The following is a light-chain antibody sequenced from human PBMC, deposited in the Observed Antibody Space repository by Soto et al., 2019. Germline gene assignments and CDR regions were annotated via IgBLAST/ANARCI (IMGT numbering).Light chain of an antibody. CDR3: CSSGGSPTYV. Sequence: QSALTQPASVSGSPGQSITISCTGTSSNVGSYKLVSWYQQHPGKAPKLMIFEVNKRPSGVSNRFSGSKSGNTASLTISGLTVEYEADYYCCSSGGSPTYVFGPVTKLTVL. CDR1: SSNVGSYKL. CDR2: EVN. J-gene: IGLJ1*01. V-gene: IGLV2-23*02.